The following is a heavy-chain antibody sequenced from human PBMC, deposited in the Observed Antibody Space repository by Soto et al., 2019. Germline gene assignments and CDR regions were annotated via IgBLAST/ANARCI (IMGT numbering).Heavy chain of an antibody. CDR1: GFSFSSHS. CDR2: ISSRSSLI. Sequence: GGSLRLSCAASGFSFSSHSFNWVRQAPGQGLEWVAYISSRSSLILYADSVRGRFVISRDNALNTLYLHMNSPRDEDTAMYYCARGRGEYDSGWYIDRWGQGTPVTVSS. J-gene: IGHJ5*02. D-gene: IGHD6-19*01. CDR3: ARGRGEYDSGWYIDR. V-gene: IGHV3-21*04.